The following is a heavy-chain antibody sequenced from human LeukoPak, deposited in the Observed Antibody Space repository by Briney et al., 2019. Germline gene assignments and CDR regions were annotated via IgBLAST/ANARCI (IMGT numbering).Heavy chain of an antibody. J-gene: IGHJ4*02. D-gene: IGHD6-19*01. CDR1: GYTFTGYY. CDR3: ATLRRSGWYIGD. V-gene: IGHV1-2*02. CDR2: INPNSGGI. Sequence: ASVKVSCKTSGYTFTGYYMHWVRQAPGQGLEWMGWINPNSGGIHYAQKFQGRVTMTRDTSITTAYMELSSLRSDDTAMYYCATLRRSGWYIGDWGQGTLVTVSS.